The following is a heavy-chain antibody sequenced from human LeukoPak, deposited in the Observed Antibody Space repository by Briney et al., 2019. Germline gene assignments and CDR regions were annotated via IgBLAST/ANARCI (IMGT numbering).Heavy chain of an antibody. CDR1: GFTFSSYG. D-gene: IGHD3-22*01. CDR3: AKDPGDSSGYYYSWWYFDL. V-gene: IGHV3-30*02. J-gene: IGHJ2*01. Sequence: GGSLRLSCAASGFTFSSYGMHWVRQAPGKGLEWVAFIRYDGSNKYYADSVKGRFTISRDNSKNTLYLQMNSLRAEDTAVYYCAKDPGDSSGYYYSWWYFDLWGRGTLVTVSS. CDR2: IRYDGSNK.